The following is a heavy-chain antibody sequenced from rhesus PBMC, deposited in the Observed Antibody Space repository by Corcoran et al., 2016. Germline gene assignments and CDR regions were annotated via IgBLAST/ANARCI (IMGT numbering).Heavy chain of an antibody. Sequence: QVQLQESGPGLVKPSETLSLTCAVSGGSFSSYWWSWIRQPPGKGLEWIGEINGNSGSTNYNPSLKCRVTISKDAFKNQFSLKLSSVTAADTAVYYCARAGTTFQYYYGLDSWGQGVVVTVSS. CDR1: GGSFSSYW. CDR3: ARAGTTFQYYYGLDS. J-gene: IGHJ6*01. D-gene: IGHD1-1*01. V-gene: IGHV4-80*01. CDR2: INGNSGST.